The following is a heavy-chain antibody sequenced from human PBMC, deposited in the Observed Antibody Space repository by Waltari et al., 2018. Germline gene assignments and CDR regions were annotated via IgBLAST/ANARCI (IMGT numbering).Heavy chain of an antibody. J-gene: IGHJ3*02. CDR2: IRYDGSKK. V-gene: IGHV3-30*02. D-gene: IGHD1-26*01. CDR3: ARGRSNSQGDAFDI. CDR1: GFTFSTYG. Sequence: QVQVVESGGGVVQPGGSLRLSCATSGFTFSTYGMRWVRQAPGKGLEWVAFIRYDGSKKYYADSVKGRFTIARDNSKNTMYVQMNSLRADDTAVYYCARGRSNSQGDAFDIWGQGTMVTVSS.